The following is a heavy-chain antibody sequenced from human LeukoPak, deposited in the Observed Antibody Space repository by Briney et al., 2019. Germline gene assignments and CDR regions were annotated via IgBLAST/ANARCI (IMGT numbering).Heavy chain of an antibody. J-gene: IGHJ6*02. Sequence: GGSLRLSCAASGFTFSSYAMSWLRQAPGKGLEWVSALSGSGDSTYYADSVKGRFTISRDNSENTLYLQMNSLRAEDTAVYYCARDRRGVGYYGSGSYYYGMDVWGQGTTVTVSS. CDR3: ARDRRGVGYYGSGSYYYGMDV. CDR2: LSGSGDST. D-gene: IGHD3-10*01. CDR1: GFTFSSYA. V-gene: IGHV3-23*01.